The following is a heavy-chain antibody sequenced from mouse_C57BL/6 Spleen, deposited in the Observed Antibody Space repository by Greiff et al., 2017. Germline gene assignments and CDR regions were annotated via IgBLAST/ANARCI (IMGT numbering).Heavy chain of an antibody. CDR3: TTFDYLGAMDY. D-gene: IGHD2-4*01. CDR1: GFNIKDDY. V-gene: IGHV14-4*01. J-gene: IGHJ4*01. Sequence: EVQLQQSGAELVRPGASVKLSCTASGFNIKDDYMHWVKQRPEQGLEWIGWIDPENGDTEYASKFQGKATITADTSSNTAYLQLSSLTSEDTAVYYCTTFDYLGAMDYWGQGTSVTVSS. CDR2: IDPENGDT.